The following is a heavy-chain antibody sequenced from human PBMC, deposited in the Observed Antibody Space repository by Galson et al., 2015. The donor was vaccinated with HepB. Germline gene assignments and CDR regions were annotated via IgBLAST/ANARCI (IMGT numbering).Heavy chain of an antibody. Sequence: CAISGDSVSSKSAVWNWIRQSPSRGLEWLGRTYYRSKWYKDYALFVKSRITINADTSRNQISLQLNSMTPEDTAVYYCAYGVDVWGQGTTVTVSS. CDR1: GDSVSSKSAV. CDR3: AYGVDV. V-gene: IGHV6-1*01. J-gene: IGHJ6*02. CDR2: TYYRSKWYK.